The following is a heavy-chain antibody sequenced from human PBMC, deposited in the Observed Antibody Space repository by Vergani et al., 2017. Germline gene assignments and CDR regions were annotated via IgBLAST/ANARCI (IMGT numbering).Heavy chain of an antibody. CDR2: IKSDGSIT. V-gene: IGHV3-74*03. J-gene: IGHJ5*01. D-gene: IGHD3-9*01. CDR3: ARARCIETCYMSNWLDS. Sequence: DVHLAESGGGFFQPGGSLRLSCSASGFSFNSYWMHLVRQVPGKGLLWVSRIKSDGSITAYADSGKGRFTISRDNAQNTLYLQMNSLRVEDTGVYYCARARCIETCYMSNWLDSWGQGTLVTVSS. CDR1: GFSFNSYW.